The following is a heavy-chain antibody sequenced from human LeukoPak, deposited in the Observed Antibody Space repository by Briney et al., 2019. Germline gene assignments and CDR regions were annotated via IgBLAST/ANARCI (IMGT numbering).Heavy chain of an antibody. J-gene: IGHJ5*02. CDR3: ARGLPYSDYYDTINWFDP. D-gene: IGHD3-22*01. V-gene: IGHV4-39*07. Sequence: PSETLSLTCTVSGGSISTTNYYWGWVRQPPGKGLEWIGNIFYSGSTYYNPSLKSRVTISVDTSKNQFSLKLSSVTAADTAVYYCARGLPYSDYYDTINWFDPWGQGTLVTVSS. CDR2: IFYSGST. CDR1: GGSISTTNYY.